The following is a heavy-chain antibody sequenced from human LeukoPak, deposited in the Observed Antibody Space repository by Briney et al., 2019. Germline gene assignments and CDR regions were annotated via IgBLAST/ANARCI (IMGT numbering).Heavy chain of an antibody. CDR2: IIPIFGTA. V-gene: IGHV1-69*13. D-gene: IGHD6-19*01. Sequence: GASVKVSCKASGGTFSSYAISWVRQAPGQGLEWMGGIIPIFGTANYAQKFQGRVTITADESTSTAYMELSSLRSEDTAVYYCARGRPGIAVAGTVGFDYWGQGTLVTVSS. CDR1: GGTFSSYA. CDR3: ARGRPGIAVAGTVGFDY. J-gene: IGHJ4*02.